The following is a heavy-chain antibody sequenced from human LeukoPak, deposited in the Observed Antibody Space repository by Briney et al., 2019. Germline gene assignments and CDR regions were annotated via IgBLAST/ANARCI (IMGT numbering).Heavy chain of an antibody. CDR2: IYTSGST. CDR3: ARHNHCSSTSCYSQSHYYMYV. V-gene: IGHV4-4*09. CDR1: GGSLCRYY. J-gene: IGHJ6*03. Sequence: TSETLSLTRTVSGGSLCRYYWSWIRQPTGKRLEWIGYIYTSGSTNYNPSLKSRVTISVDTSKNQFSLKLSSVTAADTAVYYCARHNHCSSTSCYSQSHYYMYVWGKGTTVTVSS. D-gene: IGHD2-2*01.